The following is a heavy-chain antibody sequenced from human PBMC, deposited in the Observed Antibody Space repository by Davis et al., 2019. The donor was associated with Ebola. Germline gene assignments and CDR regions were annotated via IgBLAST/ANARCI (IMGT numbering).Heavy chain of an antibody. CDR2: IWYDGSNK. V-gene: IGHV3-33*01. CDR3: ARSGSSGYDLTVFDY. D-gene: IGHD5-12*01. J-gene: IGHJ4*02. CDR1: GFTFSSYG. Sequence: PGGSLRLSCAASGFTFSSYGMHWVRQAPGKGLEWVAVIWYDGSNKYYADSVKGRFTISRDNSKNTLYLQMNSLRAEDTAVYYCARSGSSGYDLTVFDYWGQGTLVTVSS.